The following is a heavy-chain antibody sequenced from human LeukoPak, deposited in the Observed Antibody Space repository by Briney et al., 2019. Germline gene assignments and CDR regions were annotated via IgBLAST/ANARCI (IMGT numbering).Heavy chain of an antibody. CDR2: ILYDGSNK. V-gene: IGHV3-30*18. CDR3: AKSGEGRFYGLDY. Sequence: SGGSLRLSCAAPGFTFSNYGMHWVRQAPGKGLEWVALILYDGSNKYYTDSVKGRFTISRDNSKNTLYLQMNSLRAEDTAVYYCAKSGEGRFYGLDYWGQGILVTVSS. J-gene: IGHJ4*02. CDR1: GFTFSNYG. D-gene: IGHD3-10*01.